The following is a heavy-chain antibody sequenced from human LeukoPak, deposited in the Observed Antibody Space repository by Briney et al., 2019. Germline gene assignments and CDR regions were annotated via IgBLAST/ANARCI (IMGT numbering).Heavy chain of an antibody. CDR3: ARGVVTATEYFQH. CDR1: GYTFTGYY. J-gene: IGHJ1*01. Sequence: ASVKVSCKASGYTFTGYYMHWVRQAPGQGLEWMGWINTNTGNPTYAQGFTGRFVFSLDTSVSTAYLQISSLKAEDTAVYYCARGVVTATEYFQHWGQGTLVTVSS. V-gene: IGHV7-4-1*02. D-gene: IGHD2-21*02. CDR2: INTNTGNP.